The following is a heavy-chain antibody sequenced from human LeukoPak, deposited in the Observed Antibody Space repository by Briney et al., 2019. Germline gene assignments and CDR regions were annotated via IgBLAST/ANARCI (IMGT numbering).Heavy chain of an antibody. CDR2: ISYDGSNK. CDR1: GFTFSSYT. V-gene: IGHV3-30-3*01. Sequence: PGGSLRLSCAASGFTFSSYTMHWVRQAPGKGLEWVAVISYDGSNKYYADSVKGRFTISRDNSKNTLYLQMNSLRAEDTAVYYCARDGLDYYDSSGYSDYWGQGTLVTVSS. J-gene: IGHJ4*02. D-gene: IGHD3-22*01. CDR3: ARDGLDYYDSSGYSDY.